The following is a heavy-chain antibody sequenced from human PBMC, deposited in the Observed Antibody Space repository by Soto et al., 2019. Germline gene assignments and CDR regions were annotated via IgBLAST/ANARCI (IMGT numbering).Heavy chain of an antibody. J-gene: IGHJ6*02. V-gene: IGHV4-39*01. CDR3: ARRGSSRQIYHYGMYV. Sequence: PSETLSLTCTVSGDSVSSSYYYWGWIRQPPGKGLEWIGSIFYSGSTYYNPSLKSRVTISVDTSKNQFSLKLSSVTAADTAVYYCARRGSSRQIYHYGMYVWGPGTTVTVSS. D-gene: IGHD6-13*01. CDR2: IFYSGST. CDR1: GDSVSSSYYY.